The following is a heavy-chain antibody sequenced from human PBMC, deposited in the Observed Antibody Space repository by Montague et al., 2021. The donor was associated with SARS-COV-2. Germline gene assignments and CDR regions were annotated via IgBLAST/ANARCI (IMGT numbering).Heavy chain of an antibody. V-gene: IGHV4-34*01. CDR1: SGSLSGYY. CDR2: INYSGDT. Sequence: SETLSLTCAVYSGSLSGYYWGWIRQAPGKGREWIGEINYSGDTYYYPSCTRRVTRSIDTTESQFSLKMTSVTAADTAVYYCARLESSWWFFDYWGQGTLVTVSS. CDR3: ARLESSWWFFDY. D-gene: IGHD2-8*02. J-gene: IGHJ4*02.